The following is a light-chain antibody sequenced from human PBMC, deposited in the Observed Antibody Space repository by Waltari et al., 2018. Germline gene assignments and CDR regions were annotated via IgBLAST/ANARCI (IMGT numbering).Light chain of an antibody. CDR1: HSISTY. CDR2: AAS. V-gene: IGKV1-39*01. Sequence: DVQMTQSPSSLSASVGDRVTITCRASHSISTYLNWYQQKPGKAPNVLIYAASSLHSGVPSRFSGSGSGTDFTLTISSLQPEDFATYYCQQSFTTTRTFGLGTKVVIK. CDR3: QQSFTTTRT. J-gene: IGKJ1*01.